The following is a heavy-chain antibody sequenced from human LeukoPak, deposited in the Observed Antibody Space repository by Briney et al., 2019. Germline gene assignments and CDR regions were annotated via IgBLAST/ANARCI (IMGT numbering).Heavy chain of an antibody. CDR1: GFTFSNHG. Sequence: PGGSLRLSCAASGFTFSNHGMHWVRQAPGKGLEWVAFIRYDGTDKYYADSVRGRFTISRDNSKSTLSLQMNSLRAEDTAIYYCATYRQVLLPFESWGQGTLVTVSS. V-gene: IGHV3-30*02. J-gene: IGHJ4*02. CDR2: IRYDGTDK. CDR3: ATYRQVLLPFES. D-gene: IGHD2-8*02.